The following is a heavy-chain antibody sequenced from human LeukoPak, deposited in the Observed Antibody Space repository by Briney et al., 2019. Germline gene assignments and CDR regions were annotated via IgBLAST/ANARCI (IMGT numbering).Heavy chain of an antibody. V-gene: IGHV3-48*03. J-gene: IGHJ4*02. CDR3: ARDYYDSSGLDY. CDR2: ISSSGDAI. Sequence: GGSLRLSGAASGFTFSSYEMNWVRQAPGKGLEWVSYISSSGDAIYYADSVKGRFTISRDNAKKSVYLEMNSLRAEDTAVYYCARDYYDSSGLDYWGQGTLVTVSS. D-gene: IGHD3-22*01. CDR1: GFTFSSYE.